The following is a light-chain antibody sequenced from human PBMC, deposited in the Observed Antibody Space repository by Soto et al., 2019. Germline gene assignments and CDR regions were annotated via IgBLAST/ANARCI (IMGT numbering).Light chain of an antibody. CDR2: ETS. V-gene: IGKV1D-16*01. CDR3: QQYNNFPPT. CDR1: QSVANW. Sequence: DVQMTQSPSSLSASVGDRVSITCRASQSVANWLAWYQQKPGKAPKSLIYETSTLQSGVPSRFSGSGSGTYFTLTTNSLQPEDFATYYCQQYNNFPPTFGGGTKVEIK. J-gene: IGKJ4*01.